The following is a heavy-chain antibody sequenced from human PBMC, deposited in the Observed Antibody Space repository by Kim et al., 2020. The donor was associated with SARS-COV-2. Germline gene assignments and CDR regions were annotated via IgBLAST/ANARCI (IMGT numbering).Heavy chain of an antibody. Sequence: ASVKVSCKTSGYNFNAYFIHWIRQAPGQGLEWLGRIRPLSGDARFAEVFQGRMTLTRDTSISTAYMELSRLRSDDTAVYFCAREPDASALYYGIYVWGEGTTVTV. CDR2: IRPLSGDA. J-gene: IGHJ6*02. D-gene: IGHD2-2*01. V-gene: IGHV1-2*06. CDR1: GYNFNAYF. CDR3: AREPDASALYYGIYV.